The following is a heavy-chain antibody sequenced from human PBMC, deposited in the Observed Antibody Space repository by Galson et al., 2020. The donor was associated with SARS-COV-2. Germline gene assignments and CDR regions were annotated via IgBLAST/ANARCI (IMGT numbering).Heavy chain of an antibody. Sequence: GESLKISCAASGFTFSSYAMHWVRQAPAKGLEWVAVISYDGSNKYYADSVKGRFTISRDNSKNTRYLQMNSLRAEDTAVYYCAREAIIVGAPVDYWGQGTLVTVSS. J-gene: IGHJ4*02. CDR2: ISYDGSNK. D-gene: IGHD1-26*01. V-gene: IGHV3-30*04. CDR1: GFTFSSYA. CDR3: AREAIIVGAPVDY.